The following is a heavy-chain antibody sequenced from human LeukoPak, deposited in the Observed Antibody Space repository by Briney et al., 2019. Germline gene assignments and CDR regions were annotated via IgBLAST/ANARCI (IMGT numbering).Heavy chain of an antibody. V-gene: IGHV1-2*02. Sequence: ASVKVSCKASGYTFTSYDINWVRQATGQGLEWMGWMNPNSGGTNYAQKFQGRVTMTRDTSISTAYMELSRLRSDDTAVYYCARGRVHQPLSGAWGQGTLVTVSS. D-gene: IGHD2-2*01. J-gene: IGHJ5*02. CDR2: MNPNSGGT. CDR1: GYTFTSYD. CDR3: ARGRVHQPLSGA.